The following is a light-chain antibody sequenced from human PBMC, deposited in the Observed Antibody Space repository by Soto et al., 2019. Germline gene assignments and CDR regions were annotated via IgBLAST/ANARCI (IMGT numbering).Light chain of an antibody. V-gene: IGLV2-14*03. CDR1: SSDVGGYNY. CDR3: SSYITSSAYYV. Sequence: QAALTQPASVSGSPGQSITISCTATSSDVGGYNYVSWYQQHPGKAPKLMXXXXXXXVSGVSHRFAGSKSGNTASLTISGLQAEDEADYYCSSYITSSAYYVFGSGTKVTVL. CDR2: XXX. J-gene: IGLJ1*01.